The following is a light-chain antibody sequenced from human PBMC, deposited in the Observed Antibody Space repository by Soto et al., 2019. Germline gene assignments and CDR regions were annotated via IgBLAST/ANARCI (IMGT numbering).Light chain of an antibody. CDR3: QQTYSMPPLT. CDR2: SAS. V-gene: IGKV4-1*01. J-gene: IGKJ4*01. CDR1: QSLLFSSNNKNY. Sequence: DIVMTLSRDSLAVSLVERATIICKSSQSLLFSSNNKNYLAWYQQKLGQPPKLLIYSASTRESGVPGRFSSSGSGKDFTLTITRVPGEDVGVYYCQQTYSMPPLTLRGGTKGDLK.